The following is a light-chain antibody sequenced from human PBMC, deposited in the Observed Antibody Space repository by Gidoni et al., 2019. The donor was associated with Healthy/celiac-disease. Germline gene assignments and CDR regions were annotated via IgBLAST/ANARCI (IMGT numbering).Light chain of an antibody. CDR3: QKYNSASIT. CDR2: AAS. J-gene: IGKJ5*01. V-gene: IGKV1-27*01. CDR1: QGISNY. Sequence: DIQMTQSPSSLSASVGDRVTITCRASQGISNYLAWYQQKPGKVPKLLIYAASTLQSGVPSRFSGSGSGTDFTLTISSLQPEDVATYYCQKYNSASITFGQXTRLEIK.